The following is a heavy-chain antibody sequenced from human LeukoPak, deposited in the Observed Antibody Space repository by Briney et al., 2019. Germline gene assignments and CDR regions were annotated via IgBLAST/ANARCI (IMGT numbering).Heavy chain of an antibody. V-gene: IGHV4-59*12. D-gene: IGHD3-22*01. CDR1: GGSISSYY. CDR3: ARGQDDTMMPFDY. J-gene: IGHJ4*02. CDR2: IYYSGST. Sequence: SETLSLTCTVSGGSISSYYWSWIRQPPGKGLEWIGYIYYSGSTNYNPSLKSRVTISVDTSKNQFSLKLSSVTAADTAVYYCARGQDDTMMPFDYWGQGTLVTVSS.